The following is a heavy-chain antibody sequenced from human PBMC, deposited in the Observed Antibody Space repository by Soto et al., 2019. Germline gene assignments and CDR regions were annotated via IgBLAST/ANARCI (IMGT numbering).Heavy chain of an antibody. J-gene: IGHJ4*02. CDR3: ARSRGSTRSFDY. D-gene: IGHD1-26*01. CDR1: GGSISTYW. V-gene: IGHV4-59*01. CDR2: IYYSGST. Sequence: SETLSLTCTVSGGSISTYWWSWIRQPPRKGLEWIGYIYYSGSTNYNPSLTSRVTISVDTSKNQFSLKLTSVTAADTAVYYCARSRGSTRSFDYWGQGTLVTVSS.